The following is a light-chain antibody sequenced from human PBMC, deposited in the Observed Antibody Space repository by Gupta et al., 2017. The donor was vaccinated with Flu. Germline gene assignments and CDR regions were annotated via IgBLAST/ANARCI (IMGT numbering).Light chain of an antibody. Sequence: EIVLTQSPGTLSLSPGERATLSCRASQSISSSYLAWYQQKPGQAPRLLISGASSRATGIPDRFSGSGSGTDFTLTISGLEPEDFAVYFCQQYGSSPYTFGQGTKVEIK. V-gene: IGKV3-20*01. J-gene: IGKJ2*01. CDR1: QSISSSY. CDR3: QQYGSSPYT. CDR2: GAS.